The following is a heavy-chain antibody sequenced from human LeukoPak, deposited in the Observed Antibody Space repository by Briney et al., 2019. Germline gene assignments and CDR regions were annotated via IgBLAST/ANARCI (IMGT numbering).Heavy chain of an antibody. D-gene: IGHD3-3*01. J-gene: IGHJ3*02. CDR1: GGSISSYY. Sequence: SETLSLTCTVSGGSISSYYWSWIRQPPGKGLEWIGYIYYSGSTNYNPSLKSRVTISVDTSKNQFSLKLSSVTAADTAVYYCARGFWSGRTRPDAFDIWGQGTMVTVSS. V-gene: IGHV4-59*12. CDR3: ARGFWSGRTRPDAFDI. CDR2: IYYSGST.